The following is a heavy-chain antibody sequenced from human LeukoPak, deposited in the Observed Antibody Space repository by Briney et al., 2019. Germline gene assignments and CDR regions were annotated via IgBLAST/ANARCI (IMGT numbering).Heavy chain of an antibody. Sequence: GRSLRLSCAASGFTFSSYSMNWVRQAPGKGLEWVSYISSSSSTIYYADSVKGRFTISRDNAKNSLYLQMNSLRADDTAVYYCARGYSSRAGTTDCCPLDYWGQGTLVTVSS. D-gene: IGHD2-21*02. CDR3: ARGYSSRAGTTDCCPLDY. V-gene: IGHV3-48*04. J-gene: IGHJ4*02. CDR2: ISSSSSTI. CDR1: GFTFSSYS.